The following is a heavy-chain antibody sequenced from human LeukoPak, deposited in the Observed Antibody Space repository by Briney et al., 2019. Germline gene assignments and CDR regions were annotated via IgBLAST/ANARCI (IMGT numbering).Heavy chain of an antibody. CDR3: ARVSANYDFWSGDNWFDP. Sequence: GGSLRLSCAASGFTFSSYWMSWVRQAPGKGLEWVANIKQDGSEKYYVDSVKGRFTISRDNAKNSLYLQMNSLRAEDTALYHCARVSANYDFWSGDNWFDPWGQGTLVTVSS. V-gene: IGHV3-7*03. D-gene: IGHD3-3*01. CDR2: IKQDGSEK. J-gene: IGHJ5*02. CDR1: GFTFSSYW.